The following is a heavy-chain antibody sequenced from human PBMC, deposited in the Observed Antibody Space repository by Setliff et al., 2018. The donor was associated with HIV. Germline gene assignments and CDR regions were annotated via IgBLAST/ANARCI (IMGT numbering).Heavy chain of an antibody. CDR3: ARDFLGDPDWSLDY. CDR1: AFTFNIYA. J-gene: IGHJ4*02. D-gene: IGHD3-9*01. V-gene: IGHV7-4-1*02. CDR2: IDANTGIP. Sequence: GASVKVSCKASAFTFNIYAIHWVRQAPGQGLERMGYIDANTGIPTYAQALSGRFVFSLDTSVTTAYLQISSLTAEDTAVYYCARDFLGDPDWSLDYWGQGTLVTVSS.